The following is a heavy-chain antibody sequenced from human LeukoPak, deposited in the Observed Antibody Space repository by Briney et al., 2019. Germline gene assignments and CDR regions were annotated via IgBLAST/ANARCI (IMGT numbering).Heavy chain of an antibody. J-gene: IGHJ4*02. CDR2: ISYDGSNK. V-gene: IGHV3-30*07. Sequence: GGSLRLSCAASGFTFSSYAMHWVRQAPGKGLEWVAVISYDGSNKYYADSVKGRFTISRDNAKNSLYLQMNSLRAEDTAVYYCARYEGGTFDYWGQGTLVTVSS. CDR1: GFTFSSYA. D-gene: IGHD3-16*01. CDR3: ARYEGGTFDY.